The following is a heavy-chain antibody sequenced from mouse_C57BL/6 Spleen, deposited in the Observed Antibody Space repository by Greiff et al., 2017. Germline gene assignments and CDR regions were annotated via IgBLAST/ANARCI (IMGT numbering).Heavy chain of an antibody. CDR3: ARHCRGAWFAY. J-gene: IGHJ3*01. D-gene: IGHD3-3*01. CDR1: GFTFTDYY. Sequence: EVQRVESGGGLVQPGGSLSLSCAASGFTFTDYYMSWVRQPPGKALEWLGFIRNKANGYTTDYSASVKGRFTISRDNSQSILYLQMSALRAEDRAAYYCARHCRGAWFAYWGQGTLVTVSA. CDR2: IRNKANGYTT. V-gene: IGHV7-3*01.